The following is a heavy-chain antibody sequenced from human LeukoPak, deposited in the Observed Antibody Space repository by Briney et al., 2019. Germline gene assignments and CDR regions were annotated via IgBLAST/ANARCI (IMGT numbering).Heavy chain of an antibody. CDR2: INPSGGST. D-gene: IGHD3-22*01. J-gene: IGHJ5*02. V-gene: IGHV1-46*01. CDR1: GYTFTSYY. Sequence: ASVKVSCKASGYTFTSYYMHWVRQAPGQGLEWMGIINPSGGSTSDAQKFQGRVTMTRDTSTSTVYMELSSLRSEDTAVYYCARSYYYDSSGYYYSVYNWFDPWGQGTLVTVSS. CDR3: ARSYYYDSSGYYYSVYNWFDP.